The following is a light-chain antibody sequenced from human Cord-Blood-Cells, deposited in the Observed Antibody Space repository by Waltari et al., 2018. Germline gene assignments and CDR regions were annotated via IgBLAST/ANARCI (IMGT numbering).Light chain of an antibody. Sequence: QSALTQPASVSGSPGQSLTISCTGTSSDDGGYNYVSWEQQHPGKAPKLMIYDVRKRPSGVSNRFSGSKSGNTASLTISGLQAEDEADYYCSSYTSSSTLVFGGGTKLTVL. CDR1: SSDDGGYNY. CDR3: SSYTSSSTLV. J-gene: IGLJ2*01. CDR2: DVR. V-gene: IGLV2-14*01.